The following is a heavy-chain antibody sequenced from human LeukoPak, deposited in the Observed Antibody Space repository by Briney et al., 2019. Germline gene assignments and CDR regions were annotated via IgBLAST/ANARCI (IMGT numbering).Heavy chain of an antibody. CDR3: AKQSRSSGWYPIDY. D-gene: IGHD6-19*01. CDR2: ISGSGGRT. V-gene: IGHV3-23*01. J-gene: IGHJ4*02. CDR1: GFAFSSYA. Sequence: GGSLRLSCAASGFAFSSYAMSWVRQAPGKGLEWVSGISGSGGRTYYADSVKGRFTISRDNSKNTLYLQMNSLRAEDTAVYYCAKQSRSSGWYPIDYWGQGTLVTVSS.